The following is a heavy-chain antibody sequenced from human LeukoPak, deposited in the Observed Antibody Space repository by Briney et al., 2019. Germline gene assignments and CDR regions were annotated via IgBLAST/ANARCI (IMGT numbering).Heavy chain of an antibody. CDR1: GXSFSSYG. Sequence: GGSLRLSCAASGXSFSSYGMHWVRRAPGKGLEWVAVISFDGTNRYYAESVKGRFTISRDNSKNTLFLQMNSLRAEDTAVYYCAKDGGSVYAYLDYWGLGSLVTVSS. V-gene: IGHV3-30*18. D-gene: IGHD5/OR15-5a*01. CDR3: AKDGGSVYAYLDY. J-gene: IGHJ4*02. CDR2: ISFDGTNR.